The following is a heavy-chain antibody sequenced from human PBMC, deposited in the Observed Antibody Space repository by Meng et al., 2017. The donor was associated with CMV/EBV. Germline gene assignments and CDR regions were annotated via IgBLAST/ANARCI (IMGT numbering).Heavy chain of an antibody. D-gene: IGHD3-9*01. CDR1: GFSLTGYW. CDR2: ISSDGSAT. Sequence: GESLKISCVASGFSLTGYWMHWVRQTPGTGLVWLSSISSDGSATRFADSVKGRFIISRDNAKNTLYLQMYSLRADDSAVYYCARGTNDWSGVDYWGQGSPVTVSS. CDR3: ARGTNDWSGVDY. V-gene: IGHV3-74*01. J-gene: IGHJ4*02.